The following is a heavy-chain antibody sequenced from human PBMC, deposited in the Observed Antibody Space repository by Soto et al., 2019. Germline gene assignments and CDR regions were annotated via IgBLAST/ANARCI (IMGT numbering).Heavy chain of an antibody. V-gene: IGHV4-61*01. CDR2: INYNGNT. CDR1: GDSVTSINFY. Sequence: LSLTCTVSGDSVTSINFYWSWIRQSPGKSLEWIGFINYNGNTNYNPSLRSRVTISLNTPKNQFTLTLRYVTAADTARYYCAREFSANYYCKYDTGVWGHGTPVTVSS. CDR3: AREFSANYYCKYDTGV. J-gene: IGHJ6*02.